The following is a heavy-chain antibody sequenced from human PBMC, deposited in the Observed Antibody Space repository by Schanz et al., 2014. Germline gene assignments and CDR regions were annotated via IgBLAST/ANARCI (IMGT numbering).Heavy chain of an antibody. Sequence: EVLLLESGGRVERPGGSLRLSCAASGFIFDDYGMSWVRQVPGKGLEWVSYISNSGTTIYYADSVKGRFTISRDNAKNSLYLQMNSLRAEDTAVYYCARGTDTAMEHRPFDYWGQGTLXTVSS. CDR2: ISNSGTTI. CDR3: ARGTDTAMEHRPFDY. CDR1: GFIFDDYG. J-gene: IGHJ4*02. V-gene: IGHV3-48*04. D-gene: IGHD5-18*01.